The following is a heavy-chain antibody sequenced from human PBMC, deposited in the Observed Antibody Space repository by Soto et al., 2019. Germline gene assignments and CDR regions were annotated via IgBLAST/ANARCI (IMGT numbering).Heavy chain of an antibody. CDR1: GFTFSSYS. J-gene: IGHJ6*02. CDR2: ISTSSTYI. D-gene: IGHD4-17*01. CDR3: ARGYGDYGGDFYYGMAV. Sequence: EVQLVESGGGLVKPGGSLRLSCAASGFTFSSYSMNWVRQAPGKGLEWVSSISTSSTYIYYADSLKGRFTISRDNAKNLQYPQMNSLKAEDTAVYFCARGYGDYGGDFYYGMAVWGQGTTVTVSS. V-gene: IGHV3-21*01.